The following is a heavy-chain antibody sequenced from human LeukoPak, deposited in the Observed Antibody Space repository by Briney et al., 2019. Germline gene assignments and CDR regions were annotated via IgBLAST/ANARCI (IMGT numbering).Heavy chain of an antibody. J-gene: IGHJ4*02. D-gene: IGHD2-15*01. Sequence: GGSLRLXCAASGFTFSSYSMNWVRQAPGKGLEWVSSISSSSRYIYYADSVKGRFTISRDNAKNSLYLQMSSLRAEDTAVYYCARDLRDIVVVVAATLDYWGQGTLVTVSS. V-gene: IGHV3-21*01. CDR1: GFTFSSYS. CDR2: ISSSSRYI. CDR3: ARDLRDIVVVVAATLDY.